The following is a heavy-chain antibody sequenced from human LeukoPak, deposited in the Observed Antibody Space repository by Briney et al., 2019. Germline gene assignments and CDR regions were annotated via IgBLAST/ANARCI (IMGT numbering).Heavy chain of an antibody. J-gene: IGHJ4*02. CDR3: ARGENYYDSIDY. CDR2: ISAYNGNT. V-gene: IGHV1-18*01. D-gene: IGHD3-22*01. Sequence: ASVTVSCKASGYTFTSYGISWVRQAPGQGLEWMGWISAYNGNTNYAQKLQGRVTMTADTSTSTAYMELRSLRSVDTAVYYCARGENYYDSIDYWGQGTLVTVSS. CDR1: GYTFTSYG.